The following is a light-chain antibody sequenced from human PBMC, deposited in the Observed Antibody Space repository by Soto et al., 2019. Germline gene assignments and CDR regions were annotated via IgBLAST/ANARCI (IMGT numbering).Light chain of an antibody. CDR3: QQYAASPRT. V-gene: IGKV3-20*01. J-gene: IGKJ1*01. Sequence: IVLTHSPGTLSFSPGERATLSFRASQSVSSSYLAWYQQKPGQAPRLLIYGASSRATGIPDRFSGSGSGTDFTLTISRLEPEDFAVYYCQQYAASPRTFGQGTKVDIK. CDR2: GAS. CDR1: QSVSSSY.